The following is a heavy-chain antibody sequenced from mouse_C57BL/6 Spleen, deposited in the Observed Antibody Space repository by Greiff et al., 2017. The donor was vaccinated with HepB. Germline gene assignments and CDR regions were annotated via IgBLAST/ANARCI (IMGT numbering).Heavy chain of an antibody. J-gene: IGHJ3*01. CDR1: GYAFSSYW. Sequence: QVQLKESGAELVKPGASVKISCKASGYAFSSYWMNWVKQRPGKGLEWIGQIYPGDGDTNYNGKFKGKATLTADKSSSTAYMQLSSLTSEDSAVYFCARSSRYDYYGAWFAYWGQGTLVTVSA. CDR2: IYPGDGDT. CDR3: ARSSRYDYYGAWFAY. V-gene: IGHV1-80*01. D-gene: IGHD1-1*01.